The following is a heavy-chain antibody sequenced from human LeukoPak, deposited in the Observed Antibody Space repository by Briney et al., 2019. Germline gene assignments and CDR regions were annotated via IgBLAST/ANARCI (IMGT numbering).Heavy chain of an antibody. V-gene: IGHV1-8*01. CDR2: MDPNSGNT. CDR1: GYTFTSYD. D-gene: IGHD3-22*01. Sequence: ASVKVSCKASGYTFTSYDINWVRQATGQGLEWMGWMDPNSGNTGYAQKFQGRVTMTRNTSISTAYMELSSLRSEDTAVYYCARGRGYYDSSGYYFDYWGREPWSPSPQ. CDR3: ARGRGYYDSSGYYFDY. J-gene: IGHJ4*02.